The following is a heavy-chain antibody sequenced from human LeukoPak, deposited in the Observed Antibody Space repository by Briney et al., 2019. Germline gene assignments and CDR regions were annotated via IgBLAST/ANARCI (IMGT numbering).Heavy chain of an antibody. V-gene: IGHV1-8*01. CDR3: ARARYYYGSGRKIDY. CDR1: GYTFTSYD. J-gene: IGHJ4*02. D-gene: IGHD3-10*01. Sequence: ASVKVSCKASGYTFTSYDINWVRQATGQGLEWMGWMNPNSGNTGYAQKFQGRVTMTRDTSISTAYMELSRLRSDDTAVYYCARARYYYGSGRKIDYWGQGTLVTVSS. CDR2: MNPNSGNT.